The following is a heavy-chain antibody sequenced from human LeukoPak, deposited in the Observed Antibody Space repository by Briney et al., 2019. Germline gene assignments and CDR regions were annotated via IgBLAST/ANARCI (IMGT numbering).Heavy chain of an antibody. CDR2: INHSGST. J-gene: IGHJ4*02. CDR3: AREVVVITHFDY. CDR1: DGAITGYY. D-gene: IGHD3-22*01. V-gene: IGHV4-34*01. Sequence: SETLSLTCTVSDGAITGYYWGWIRQPPGKGLEWIGEINHSGSTNYNPSLKSRVTISVDTSKNQFSLKLSSVTAADTAVYYCAREVVVITHFDYWGQGTLVTVSS.